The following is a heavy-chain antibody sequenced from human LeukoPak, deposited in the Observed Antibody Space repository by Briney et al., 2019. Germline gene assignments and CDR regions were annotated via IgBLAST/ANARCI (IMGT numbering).Heavy chain of an antibody. CDR2: IYPGDSDT. CDR1: GYSFNSYW. CDR3: ASNDYYDSSGYYYAGAFDI. J-gene: IGHJ3*02. V-gene: IGHV5-51*01. D-gene: IGHD3-22*01. Sequence: GESPKISCKGSGYSFNSYWIGWVRQMPGKGLEWMGIIYPGDSDTRYSPSFQGQVTISADKSISPAYLQWSSLKASDTAMYYCASNDYYDSSGYYYAGAFDIWGQGTMVTVSS.